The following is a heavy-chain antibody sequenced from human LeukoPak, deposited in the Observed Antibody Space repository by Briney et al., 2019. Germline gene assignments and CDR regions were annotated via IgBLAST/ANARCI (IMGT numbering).Heavy chain of an antibody. V-gene: IGHV3-7*01. D-gene: IGHD3-22*01. CDR3: ARDCDYYESNTYYDAFDI. J-gene: IGHJ3*02. Sequence: TGGSLRVSCAVPGLTLSSYSMSWVRKAPGKGLEWVANIHKDGSEKNYVDSVKGRFTISRDIAKNSLYLQMDRLRAEDTAVYYCARDCDYYESNTYYDAFDIWGQGTKVTVSS. CDR1: GLTLSSYS. CDR2: IHKDGSEK.